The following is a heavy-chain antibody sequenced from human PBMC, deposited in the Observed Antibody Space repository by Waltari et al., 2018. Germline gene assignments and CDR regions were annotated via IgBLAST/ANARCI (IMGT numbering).Heavy chain of an antibody. J-gene: IGHJ4*02. V-gene: IGHV3-30*04. Sequence: QVQLVESGGGVVRPGRSLRLSFATLALTSTTDALPGVRQAPCKGLEWVAVRSYDGSNKYYADAVKGRFTIARDNSKNTLYLQMNSLRAEDTAVYYGAKVGAAAGTVDYWGQGTLVTVSS. CDR1: ALTSTTDA. D-gene: IGHD6-13*01. CDR2: RSYDGSNK. CDR3: AKVGAAAGTVDY.